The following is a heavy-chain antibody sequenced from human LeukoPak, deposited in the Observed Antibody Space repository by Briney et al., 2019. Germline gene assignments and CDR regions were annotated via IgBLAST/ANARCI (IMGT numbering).Heavy chain of an antibody. J-gene: IGHJ4*02. V-gene: IGHV3-21*01. CDR1: GFTFSSYS. D-gene: IGHD2-2*01. CDR3: ARAPYCSSTSCYILDY. CDR2: ISSSSYI. Sequence: GGSLRLSCAASGFTFSSYSMNWVRQAPGKGLEWVSSISSSSYIYYADSVKGRFTISRDNAKNSLYLQMNSLRAEDTAVYYCARAPYCSSTSCYILDYGGQGPLFTVPS.